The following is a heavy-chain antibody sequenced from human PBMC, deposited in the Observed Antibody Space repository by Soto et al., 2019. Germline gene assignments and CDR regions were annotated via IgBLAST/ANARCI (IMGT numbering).Heavy chain of an antibody. CDR1: GFTFSSYA. D-gene: IGHD5-12*01. CDR2: ISSNGGST. CDR3: ARVGGPPGLRLSLYDR. Sequence: GGSLRLSCAASGFTFSSYAMHWVRQAPGKGLEYVSAISSNGGSTYYANSVKGRFTISRDNSKNTLYLQMGSLRAEDMAVYYCARVGGPPGLRLSLYDRWGQGTLVTVSS. V-gene: IGHV3-64*01. J-gene: IGHJ4*02.